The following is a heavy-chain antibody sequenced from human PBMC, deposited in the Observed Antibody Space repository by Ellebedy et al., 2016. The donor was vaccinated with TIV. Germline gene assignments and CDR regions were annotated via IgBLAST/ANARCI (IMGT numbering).Heavy chain of an antibody. CDR1: GRSISSSSYY. V-gene: IGHV4-39*01. D-gene: IGHD3-16*01. J-gene: IGHJ4*02. Sequence: MPSETLSLTCTVPGRSISSSSYYWGWIRQPPGRGLEWIGSIYYSGSTYYNPSLKSRVTISVDTSKNQFSLKLSSVTAADTAVYYFLGFLSNWGQGTLVTVSS. CDR3: LGFLSN. CDR2: IYYSGST.